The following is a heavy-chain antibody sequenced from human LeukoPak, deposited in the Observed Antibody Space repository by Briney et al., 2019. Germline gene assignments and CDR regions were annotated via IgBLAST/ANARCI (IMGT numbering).Heavy chain of an antibody. CDR2: INPSGGST. V-gene: IGHV1-46*01. CDR1: GYTFTSYY. CDR3: ARAFGYCSSTSCSTGYYYYYMDV. Sequence: ASVKVSCKASGYTFTSYYMHWVRQAPGQGLEWMGIINPSGGSTSYAQKFQGRVTMTRDTSTSTAYMELRSLRSDDTAVYYCARAFGYCSSTSCSTGYYYYYMDVWGKGTTVTVSS. D-gene: IGHD2-2*01. J-gene: IGHJ6*03.